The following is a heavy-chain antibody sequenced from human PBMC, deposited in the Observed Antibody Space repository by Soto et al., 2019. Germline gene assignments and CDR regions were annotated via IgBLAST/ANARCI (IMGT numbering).Heavy chain of an antibody. D-gene: IGHD6-13*01. CDR3: ARWDSSSWPYYYYYGMDV. CDR1: GYTFTSYD. J-gene: IGHJ6*02. CDR2: MNPNSGNT. V-gene: IGHV1-8*01. Sequence: QVQLVQSGAEVKKPGASVKVSCKASGYTFTSYDINWVRQATGQGLEWMGWMNPNSGNTGYAQKFQGRVTMTRNTSISTAYMELSSLRSEDTAVYYCARWDSSSWPYYYYYGMDVWGQGTTVTVSS.